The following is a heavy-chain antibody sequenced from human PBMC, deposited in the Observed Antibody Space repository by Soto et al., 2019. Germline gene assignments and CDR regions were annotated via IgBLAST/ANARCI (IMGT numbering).Heavy chain of an antibody. D-gene: IGHD4-17*01. Sequence: QVQLQQWGAGLLKPSETLSLTCAVYGGSFSGYYWSWIRQPPGKGLEWIGEINHSGSTNYNPSLKSRVTISVDTSKNQFSLKLSSVTAADTAVYYCARGPTYPKMTTVTTYWYFDLWGRGTLVTVSS. CDR3: ARGPTYPKMTTVTTYWYFDL. V-gene: IGHV4-34*01. CDR2: INHSGST. J-gene: IGHJ2*01. CDR1: GGSFSGYY.